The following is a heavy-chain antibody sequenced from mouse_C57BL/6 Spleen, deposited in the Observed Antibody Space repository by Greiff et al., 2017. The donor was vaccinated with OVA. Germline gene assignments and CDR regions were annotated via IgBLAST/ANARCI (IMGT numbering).Heavy chain of an antibody. V-gene: IGHV1-50*01. Sequence: VQLQQPGAELVKPGASVKLSCKASGYTFTSYWMQWVKQRPGQGLEWIGEIDPSDSYTNYNQKFKGKATLTVDTSSSTAYMQLSSLTSEDSAVYYWARKEYYFDYWGQGTTLTVSS. CDR2: IDPSDSYT. CDR3: ARKEYYFDY. CDR1: GYTFTSYW. J-gene: IGHJ2*01.